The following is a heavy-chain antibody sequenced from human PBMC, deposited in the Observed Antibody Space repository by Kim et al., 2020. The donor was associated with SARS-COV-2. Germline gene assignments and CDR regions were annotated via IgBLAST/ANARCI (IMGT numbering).Heavy chain of an antibody. CDR2: ST. V-gene: IGHV3-74*01. Sequence: STIYADSVKGRFTISRDNAKNTLYLQVNSLRVEDTAVYYCARGDDSGDYWGQGTLVTVFS. D-gene: IGHD4-17*01. J-gene: IGHJ4*02. CDR3: ARGDDSGDY.